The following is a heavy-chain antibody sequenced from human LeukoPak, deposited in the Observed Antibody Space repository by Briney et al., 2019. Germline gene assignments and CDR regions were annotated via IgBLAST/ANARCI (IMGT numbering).Heavy chain of an antibody. CDR1: GFTFSRYA. V-gene: IGHV3-64*04. CDR2: ISSNGGST. J-gene: IGHJ3*02. D-gene: IGHD3-3*01. Sequence: GGSLRLSCSASGFTFSRYAMHWVRQAPGKGLEYVSAISSNGGSTYYADSVKGRFTISRENAKNSLYLQMNSLRAGDTAVYYCARGFLGDAFDIWGQGTMVTVSS. CDR3: ARGFLGDAFDI.